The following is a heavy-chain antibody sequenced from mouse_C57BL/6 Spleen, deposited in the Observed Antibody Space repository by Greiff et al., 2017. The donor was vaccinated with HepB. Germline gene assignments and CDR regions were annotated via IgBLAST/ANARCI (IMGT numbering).Heavy chain of an antibody. V-gene: IGHV1-81*01. CDR2: IYPRSGNT. Sequence: VKVVESGAELARPGASVKLSCKASGYTFTSYGISWVKQRTGQGLEWIGEIYPRSGNTYYNEKFKGKATLTADKSSSTAYMELRSLTSEDSAVYFCAYDYDAMDYWGQGTSVTVSS. J-gene: IGHJ4*01. CDR1: GYTFTSYG. CDR3: AYDYDAMDY.